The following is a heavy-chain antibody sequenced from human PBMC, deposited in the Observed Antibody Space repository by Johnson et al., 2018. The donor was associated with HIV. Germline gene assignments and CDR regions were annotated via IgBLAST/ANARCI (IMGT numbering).Heavy chain of an antibody. CDR2: IYSDGSDT. Sequence: EVQLVESGGGLVQPGGSLRLSCAASGFIFRNYWMHWVRQTPGKGLVWVARIYSDGSDTAYADYVKGRFTISRDNAKKTLYLQMNSLRAEDTAVYYCARKQWLEIPSDALDVWGQGTMVTVSS. CDR3: ARKQWLEIPSDALDV. V-gene: IGHV3-74*03. D-gene: IGHD6-19*01. CDR1: GFIFRNYW. J-gene: IGHJ3*01.